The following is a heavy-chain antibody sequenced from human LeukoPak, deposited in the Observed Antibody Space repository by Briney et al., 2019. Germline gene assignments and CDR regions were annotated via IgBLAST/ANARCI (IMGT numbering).Heavy chain of an antibody. J-gene: IGHJ4*02. CDR2: IYYSGST. CDR3: ARGTKYQLLFPPYFDY. D-gene: IGHD2-2*01. Sequence: SETLSLTCTVSGGSISSYYWSWIRQPPGKGLEWIGYIYYSGSTNYNPSLKSRVTISVDTSENQFSLKLSSVTAADTAVYYCARGTKYQLLFPPYFDYWGQGTLVTVSS. V-gene: IGHV4-59*01. CDR1: GGSISSYY.